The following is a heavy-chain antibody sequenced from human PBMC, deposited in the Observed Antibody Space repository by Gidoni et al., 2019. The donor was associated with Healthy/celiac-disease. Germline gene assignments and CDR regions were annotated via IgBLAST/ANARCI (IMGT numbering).Heavy chain of an antibody. CDR3: AREATGTTGGFDY. V-gene: IGHV3-74*01. J-gene: IGHJ4*02. D-gene: IGHD1-1*01. CDR1: GFTFSSYW. Sequence: EVQLVESGGGLVQPGGSLRLSCAASGFTFSSYWMHWVRQAPGKGLVWVSRINRDGSSTSYADSVKGRFTISRDNAKNTLYLQMNSLRAEDTAVYYCAREATGTTGGFDYWGQGTLVTVSS. CDR2: INRDGSST.